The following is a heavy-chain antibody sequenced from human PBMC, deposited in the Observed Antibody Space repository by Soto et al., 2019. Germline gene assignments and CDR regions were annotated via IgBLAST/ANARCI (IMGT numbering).Heavy chain of an antibody. Sequence: PGGSLRLSCAASGLIFSDYHMDWVRQAPGKGLEWVGRIRRIANSYTTEYAASVKGRFTISRDDSKNSLYLQMNSLKSEDTAVYYCAMLGGWSGGSSGMDVWGQGTTVTVSS. CDR1: GLIFSDYH. J-gene: IGHJ6*02. CDR2: IRRIANSYTT. D-gene: IGHD6-19*01. V-gene: IGHV3-72*01. CDR3: AMLGGWSGGSSGMDV.